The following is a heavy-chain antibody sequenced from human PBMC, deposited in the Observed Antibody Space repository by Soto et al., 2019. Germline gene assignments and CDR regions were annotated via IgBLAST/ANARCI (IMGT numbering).Heavy chain of an antibody. D-gene: IGHD6-19*01. V-gene: IGHV1-46*01. Sequence: QVQLVQSGAEVKKPGASVKVSCKASGYTFTSYYMHWVRLAPGQGLEWMGIINPSGGSTSYAQKFQGRVTMTRDTSTSTVYMELSSLRSEDTAVYYCARDHSSGWYQGWFDPWGHGTLVTVSS. J-gene: IGHJ5*02. CDR2: INPSGGST. CDR1: GYTFTSYY. CDR3: ARDHSSGWYQGWFDP.